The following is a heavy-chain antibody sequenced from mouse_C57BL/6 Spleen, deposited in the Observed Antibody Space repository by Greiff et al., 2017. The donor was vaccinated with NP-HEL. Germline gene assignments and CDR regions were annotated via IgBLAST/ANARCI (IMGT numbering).Heavy chain of an antibody. V-gene: IGHV1-61*01. CDR2: IYPSDSET. CDR3: ALPYYYGSSYPAWFAY. CDR1: GYTFTSYW. D-gene: IGHD1-1*01. J-gene: IGHJ3*01. Sequence: VQLQQPGAELVRPGSSVKLSCKASGYTFTSYWMDWVKQRPGQGLEWIGNIYPSDSETHYNQKFKDKATLTVDKSSSTAYMQLSSLTSEDSAVYYCALPYYYGSSYPAWFAYWGQGTLVTVSA.